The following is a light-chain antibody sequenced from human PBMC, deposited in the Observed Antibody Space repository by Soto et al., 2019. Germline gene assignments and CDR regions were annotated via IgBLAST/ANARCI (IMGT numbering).Light chain of an antibody. CDR1: RSNIGSNT. CDR3: VPWDDSLNAPV. V-gene: IGLV1-44*01. J-gene: IGLJ2*01. CDR2: SND. Sequence: QSVLTQPPSASGTPGQRVIISCSGSRSNIGSNTVNWYQQLPGRAPRLLMFSNDQRPSGVPDRFSGSKSGTSASLAISGRQSEDEADYYCVPWDDSLNAPVFGGGTKLTVL.